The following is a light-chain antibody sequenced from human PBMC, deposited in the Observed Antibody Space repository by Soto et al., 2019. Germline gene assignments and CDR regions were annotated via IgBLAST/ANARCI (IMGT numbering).Light chain of an antibody. CDR2: DAS. J-gene: IGKJ4*01. Sequence: DIQMTQSPSSLSASVGDRVTINCQASHDISNYLNWYQQRPGKAPTLLIYDASNLQTGVPSRFSGSGCGTDFTFTISSLQPEDIATYYCQLYDSLPLLPFGGGTKLEIK. CDR1: HDISNY. V-gene: IGKV1-33*01. CDR3: QLYDSLPLLP.